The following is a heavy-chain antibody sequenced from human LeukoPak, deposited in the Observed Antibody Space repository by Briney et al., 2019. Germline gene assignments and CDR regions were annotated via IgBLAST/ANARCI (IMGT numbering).Heavy chain of an antibody. CDR1: GFTFSSYW. V-gene: IGHV3-7*01. D-gene: IGHD3-16*01. J-gene: IGHJ3*02. Sequence: GGSLRLSCVASGFTFSSYWMSWVRQAPGKGLEWVGNIKQDGSEKYYVDSVKGRFTISRDNAKNSLYLQMNSLRAEDTAVYYCAREITWEVTPIWGQGTMVTVSS. CDR3: AREITWEVTPI. CDR2: IKQDGSEK.